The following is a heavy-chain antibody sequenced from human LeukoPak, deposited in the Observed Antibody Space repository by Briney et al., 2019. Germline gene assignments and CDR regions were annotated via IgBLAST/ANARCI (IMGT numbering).Heavy chain of an antibody. D-gene: IGHD1-14*01. J-gene: IGHJ4*02. CDR2: ISHSGTT. CDR1: GGSFSDYD. CDR3: ARVSSWTEEPDTGLDY. V-gene: IGHV4-34*01. Sequence: PSETLSLTCAVYGGSFSDYDWSWIRQPPGKGLEWIGEISHSGTTNCDPSLKSRISMSIDTSRSQFSLQLNSVTPEDTAVYYCARVSSWTEEPDTGLDYWGQGTLVTVSS.